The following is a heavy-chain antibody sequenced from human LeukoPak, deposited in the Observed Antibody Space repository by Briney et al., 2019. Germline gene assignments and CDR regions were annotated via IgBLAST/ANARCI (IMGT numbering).Heavy chain of an antibody. Sequence: SETLSLTCTVSGGSISSSSYYWGWIRQPLGKGLEWIGSIYYSGSTYYNPSLKSRVTISVDTSKNQFYLKLSSVTAADTAVYYCARLDYGDYDSDYWGQGTLVTVSS. CDR2: IYYSGST. D-gene: IGHD4-17*01. V-gene: IGHV4-39*01. J-gene: IGHJ4*02. CDR1: GGSISSSSYY. CDR3: ARLDYGDYDSDY.